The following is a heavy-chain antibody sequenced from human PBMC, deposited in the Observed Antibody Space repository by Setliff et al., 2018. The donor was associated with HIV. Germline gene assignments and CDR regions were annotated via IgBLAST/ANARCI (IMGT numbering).Heavy chain of an antibody. CDR3: ARVHRDWHFFDY. D-gene: IGHD3-9*01. V-gene: IGHV4-31*03. CDR1: GGSISGGGYY. J-gene: IGHJ4*02. CDR2: IYYIGNT. Sequence: SETLSLTCTVSGGSISGGGYYWSWIRQHPGKGLDWIGNIYYIGNTDYNPSLKSRVTISIDTSKNQFSLKLSSVTAADTAIYYCARVHRDWHFFDYWGQGALVTVSS.